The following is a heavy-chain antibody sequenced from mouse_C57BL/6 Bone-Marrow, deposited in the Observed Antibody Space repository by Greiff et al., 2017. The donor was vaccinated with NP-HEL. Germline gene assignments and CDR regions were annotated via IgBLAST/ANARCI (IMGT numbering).Heavy chain of an antibody. CDR1: GFTFSDYY. CDR2: ISNGGGST. V-gene: IGHV5-12*01. Sequence: EVQRVESGGGLVQPGGSLKLSCAASGFTFSDYYMYWVRQTPEKRLEWVAYISNGGGSTYYLDTVKGRFTISRDNAKNTLYLQMSRLKSEDTAMYYCARHSPHYYYGSSYELDYWGQGTSVTVSS. D-gene: IGHD1-1*01. J-gene: IGHJ4*01. CDR3: ARHSPHYYYGSSYELDY.